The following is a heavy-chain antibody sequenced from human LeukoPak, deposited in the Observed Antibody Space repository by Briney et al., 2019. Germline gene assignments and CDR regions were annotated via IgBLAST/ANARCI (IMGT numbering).Heavy chain of an antibody. V-gene: IGHV3-53*01. CDR2: IYSGGST. CDR1: GFAVSNNY. D-gene: IGHD3-22*01. Sequence: PGGSLRLSCAASGFAVSNNYMSWVRQAPGKGLEWVSIIYSGGSTYYADSVKGRFTISRDNSNNTLYLQMNSLRAEDTAVYYCAREGHDRYAFDMWGQGTMVTVSS. CDR3: AREGHDRYAFDM. J-gene: IGHJ3*02.